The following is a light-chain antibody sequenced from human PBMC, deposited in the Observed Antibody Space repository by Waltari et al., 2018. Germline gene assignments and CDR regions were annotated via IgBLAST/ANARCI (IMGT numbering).Light chain of an antibody. CDR2: EVT. CDR3: CSYALSGAVV. Sequence: QSALTQPASVSGSPGQSITISCTGTTSDVGYYNLVSWYQQHPGKAPKLMIYEVTKRPSGVSDRFSGSKSGHTASLTISVLQAEDEANYYCCSYALSGAVVFGGGTKLTVL. V-gene: IGLV2-23*02. J-gene: IGLJ2*01. CDR1: TSDVGYYNL.